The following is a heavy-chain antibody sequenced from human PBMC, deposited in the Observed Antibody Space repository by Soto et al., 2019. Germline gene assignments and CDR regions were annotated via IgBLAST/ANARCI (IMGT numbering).Heavy chain of an antibody. D-gene: IGHD6-19*01. V-gene: IGHV1-3*01. CDR3: ARDGAVAGNTNFDY. CDR1: GYTFTNYA. J-gene: IGHJ4*02. Sequence: QVQLVQSGAEVKQPGASVKVSCRASGYTFTNYAIHWVRQGPGQRLEWMGWINAGNGKTKYSQKFQGRVTITRDTSASTAYMELSSRRSEDTAVYYCARDGAVAGNTNFDYWGQGTLVTVSS. CDR2: INAGNGKT.